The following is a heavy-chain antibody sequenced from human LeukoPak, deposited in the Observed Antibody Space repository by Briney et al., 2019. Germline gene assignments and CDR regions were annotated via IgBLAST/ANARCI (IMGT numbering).Heavy chain of an antibody. CDR2: INHSGST. CDR3: ARGSLRFDAFDI. V-gene: IGHV4-34*01. D-gene: IGHD3-16*01. Sequence: SETLSLTCAVYGGSFSGYYWSWIRQPPGKGLEWIGEINHSGSTNYNPSLKSRVTISVDTSKNQFSLKLSSVTAADTAVYYCARGSLRFDAFDIWGQGTMVTVSS. CDR1: GGSFSGYY. J-gene: IGHJ3*02.